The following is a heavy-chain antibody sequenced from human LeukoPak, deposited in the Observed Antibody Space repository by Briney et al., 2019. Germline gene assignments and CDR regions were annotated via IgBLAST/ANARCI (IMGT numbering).Heavy chain of an antibody. D-gene: IGHD3-10*01. V-gene: IGHV4-34*01. CDR3: ARIHLWPENWFDA. CDR1: GGSFSDYF. Sequence: SETLSLTCAVDGGSFSDYFWGWFRQPPGKGLEWIGEVNHRGTTSSNPSLKSRVAISVDASKNQFSLKLSSVAAADTAIYYCARIHLWPENWFDAWGQGGLVTVSS. J-gene: IGHJ5*02. CDR2: VNHRGTT.